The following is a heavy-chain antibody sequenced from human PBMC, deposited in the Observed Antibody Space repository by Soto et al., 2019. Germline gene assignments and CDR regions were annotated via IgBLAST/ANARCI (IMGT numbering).Heavy chain of an antibody. D-gene: IGHD2-8*01. CDR1: GFTCTSSA. CDR3: AANGGHYYYGMDV. CDR2: IVVGSGNT. J-gene: IGHJ6*02. Sequence: QMQLVQSGTEVKKPGTSGKVSCKASGFTCTSSAVQWVRQARGQRLEWIGWIVVGSGNTNYSQKFQERGTITRDMSTSTAYMELSSLRSEDPAVYYCAANGGHYYYGMDVWGQGTTVTVSS. V-gene: IGHV1-58*01.